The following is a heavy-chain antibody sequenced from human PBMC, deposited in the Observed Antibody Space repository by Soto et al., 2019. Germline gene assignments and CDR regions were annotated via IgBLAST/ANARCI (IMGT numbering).Heavy chain of an antibody. Sequence: GGSLRLSCAASGFTFSSYGMHWVRQAPGKGLEWVAVIWYDGSNKYYADSVKGRFTISRDNSKNTLYLQMNSLRAEDTAVYYCARGGYYDILTGYYRPPYYFDYWGQGTLVTVSS. V-gene: IGHV3-33*01. D-gene: IGHD3-9*01. CDR3: ARGGYYDILTGYYRPPYYFDY. CDR1: GFTFSSYG. CDR2: IWYDGSNK. J-gene: IGHJ4*02.